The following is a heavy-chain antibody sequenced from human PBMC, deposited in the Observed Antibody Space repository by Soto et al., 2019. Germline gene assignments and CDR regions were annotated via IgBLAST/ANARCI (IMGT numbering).Heavy chain of an antibody. Sequence: GGSLRLSCAASGFTFSSYAMHWVRQAPGKGLEWVAVISYDGSNKYYADSVKGRFTISRDNSKNTLYLQMNSLRAEDTAVYYCARDLGYCSGGSCYRYFDFWGQGTLVTVSS. CDR1: GFTFSSYA. CDR2: ISYDGSNK. D-gene: IGHD2-15*01. J-gene: IGHJ4*02. V-gene: IGHV3-30-3*01. CDR3: ARDLGYCSGGSCYRYFDF.